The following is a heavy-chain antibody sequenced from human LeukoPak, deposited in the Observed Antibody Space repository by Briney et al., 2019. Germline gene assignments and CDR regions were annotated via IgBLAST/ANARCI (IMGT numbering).Heavy chain of an antibody. J-gene: IGHJ4*02. Sequence: GGSLRLSCVDSGTTFSRYWMSWVRQAPGKGLEWVANIKQDGGEKYYVDSVKGRFTISRDDAKNSLYLQMNSLRVEDTAVYYCAKPRGGSSGYYYYFDCWGQGTLVTVSS. CDR1: GTTFSRYW. D-gene: IGHD3-22*01. CDR2: IKQDGGEK. CDR3: AKPRGGSSGYYYYFDC. V-gene: IGHV3-7*03.